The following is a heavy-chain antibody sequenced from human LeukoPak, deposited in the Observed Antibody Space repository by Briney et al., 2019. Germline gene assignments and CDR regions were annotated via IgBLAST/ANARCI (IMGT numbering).Heavy chain of an antibody. D-gene: IGHD6-13*01. J-gene: IGHJ5*02. CDR1: GGSISGSTGH. CDR3: ARGRDSSSWYTGWFDP. V-gene: IGHV4-39*07. Sequence: SETLSLTCTVSGGSISGSTGHWGWIRQPPGKGLEWIGSIFYRGSPYYNPSLNSRLTISIDTSKSQFSLKLTSVTAADTAVYYCARGRDSSSWYTGWFDPWGQGTLVTVSS. CDR2: IFYRGSP.